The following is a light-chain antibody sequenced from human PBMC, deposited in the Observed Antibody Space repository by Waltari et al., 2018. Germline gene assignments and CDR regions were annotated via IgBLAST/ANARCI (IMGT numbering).Light chain of an antibody. V-gene: IGLV2-8*01. CDR1: GSGGS. Sequence: QSALTQPPSASGSPGQSVTISCTGTGSGGSVSWYQQHPGKAPKLLVYEVNERPSGVPYRFSGFKSGNTASLTVTGLQAEDEGDYYCSADAVSNNFYDFGTGTKVTVL. J-gene: IGLJ1*01. CDR3: SADAVSNNFYD. CDR2: EVN.